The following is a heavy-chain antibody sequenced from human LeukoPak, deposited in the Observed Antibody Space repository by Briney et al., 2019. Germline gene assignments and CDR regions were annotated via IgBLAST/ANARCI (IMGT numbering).Heavy chain of an antibody. CDR1: GFIFSSYV. CDR2: ISGGGGST. D-gene: IGHD6-19*01. Sequence: GGSLRLFCAASGFIFSSYVMTWVRQAPGKGLEWVSVISGGGGSTYYADSLKGRFTISRDNSKNTLYLQMNSLRAEDTAVYYCAKLLSGWHYFDYWGQGTLVIVSS. CDR3: AKLLSGWHYFDY. V-gene: IGHV3-23*01. J-gene: IGHJ4*02.